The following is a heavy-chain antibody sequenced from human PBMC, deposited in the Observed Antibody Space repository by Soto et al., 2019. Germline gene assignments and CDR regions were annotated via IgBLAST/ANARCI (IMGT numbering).Heavy chain of an antibody. CDR2: IYYSGST. D-gene: IGHD5-12*01. CDR3: ARQFPGGLRLFDY. CDR1: GGSISSYY. J-gene: IGHJ4*02. V-gene: IGHV4-59*08. Sequence: QVQLQESGPGLVKPSETLSLTCTVSGGSISSYYWSWIRQPPGKGLEWIGYIYYSGSTNYNPSLKSRVTISVDTSKNQFSLKLSSVTDADTAVYYCARQFPGGLRLFDYWGQGTLVTVSS.